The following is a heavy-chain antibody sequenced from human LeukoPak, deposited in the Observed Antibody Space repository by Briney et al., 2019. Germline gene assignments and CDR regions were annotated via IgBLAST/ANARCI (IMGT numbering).Heavy chain of an antibody. CDR1: GFTFSSHW. J-gene: IGHJ4*02. V-gene: IGHV3-74*01. Sequence: GGSLRLSCAASGFTFSSHWMHWVRQAPGKGLVWVSRINSDGSITSYADSEKGRFTISRDNAKDTLYLQMNSLRAEDAAVYYCASPMWDTAIHDYWGQGTLVTVSS. CDR3: ASPMWDTAIHDY. CDR2: INSDGSIT. D-gene: IGHD5-18*01.